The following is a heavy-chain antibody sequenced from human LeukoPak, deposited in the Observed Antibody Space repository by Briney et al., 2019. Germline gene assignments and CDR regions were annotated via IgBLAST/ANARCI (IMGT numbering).Heavy chain of an antibody. Sequence: PGGSLRLSCAASGFTFDDYAMHWVRQAPGKGLEWVSGISWNSGSIGYADSVKGRFTISRDNAKNSLYLQMNSLRAEDTALYYCAKGYNYYYYGMDVWGQGTTVTVSS. CDR2: ISWNSGSI. CDR1: GFTFDDYA. V-gene: IGHV3-9*01. D-gene: IGHD6-13*01. J-gene: IGHJ6*02. CDR3: AKGYNYYYYGMDV.